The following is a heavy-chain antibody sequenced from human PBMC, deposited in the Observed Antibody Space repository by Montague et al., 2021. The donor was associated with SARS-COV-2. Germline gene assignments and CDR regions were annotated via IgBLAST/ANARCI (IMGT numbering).Heavy chain of an antibody. CDR3: AKDTGRRHYFDY. D-gene: IGHD4-11*01. J-gene: IGHJ4*02. CDR1: GFTFSSYS. V-gene: IGHV3-23*01. CDR2: ISGSGGNT. Sequence: SLRLSCAASGFTFSSYSMSWVRQAPGKGLEWVSAISGSGGNTYYADSVKGRFTISRDNSKNTLYVQMNRLRAEDTAVYYCAKDTGRRHYFDYWGQGTLVTVSS.